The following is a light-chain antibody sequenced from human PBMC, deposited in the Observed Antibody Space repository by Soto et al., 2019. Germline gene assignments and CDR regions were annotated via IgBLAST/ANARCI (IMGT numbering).Light chain of an antibody. J-gene: IGKJ1*01. Sequence: IHITQTPSTRSSSVGDRVTITCRASQSVSSWLAWLQQKPGKAPKLLIYKASSLESGVPSRFSGSGSGTDFTLTISSLQPEDFATYYCQHYNSYSEAFGQGTKVDI. V-gene: IGKV1-5*03. CDR2: KAS. CDR1: QSVSSW. CDR3: QHYNSYSEA.